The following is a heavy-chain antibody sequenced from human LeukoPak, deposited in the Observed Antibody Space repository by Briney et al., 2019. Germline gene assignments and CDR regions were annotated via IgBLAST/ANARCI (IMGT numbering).Heavy chain of an antibody. CDR3: ARGLFVGPHPVHIAAAGPFDY. V-gene: IGHV4-34*01. CDR2: INHSGST. CDR1: GGSFSGYY. D-gene: IGHD6-13*01. J-gene: IGHJ4*02. Sequence: PSETLSLTCAVYGGSFSGYYWSWIRQPPGKGLEWIGEINHSGSTNYNPSLKSRVTISVDTSKNQFSLKLSSATAADTAVYYCARGLFVGPHPVHIAAAGPFDYWGQGTLVTVSS.